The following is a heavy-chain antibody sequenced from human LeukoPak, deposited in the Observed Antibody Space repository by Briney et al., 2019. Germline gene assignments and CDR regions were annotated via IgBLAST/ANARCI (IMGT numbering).Heavy chain of an antibody. D-gene: IGHD2-21*02. V-gene: IGHV3-30-3*01. CDR1: GFTFSSYG. CDR3: ARPYCGGDCYTPYYGMDV. J-gene: IGHJ6*02. CDR2: ISYDGSNK. Sequence: PGRSLRLSCAASGFTFSSYGMHWVRQAPGKGLEWVAVISYDGSNKYYADSVKGRFTISRDNSKNTLYLQMNSLRAEDTAVYYCARPYCGGDCYTPYYGMDVWGQGTTVTVSS.